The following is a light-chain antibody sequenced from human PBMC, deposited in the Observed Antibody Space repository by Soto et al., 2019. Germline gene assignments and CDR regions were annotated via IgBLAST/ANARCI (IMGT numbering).Light chain of an antibody. CDR3: SSNRDHSSNV. CDR1: RTDVGGYNF. CDR2: EVN. J-gene: IGLJ1*01. V-gene: IGLV2-14*01. Sequence: QSALSQPASVSGSPGQSITISCTGTRTDVGGYNFVSWYQQHPDKVPKLIIFEVNKRPSGVSSRFSGSKSGNTASLTISGLQAEDEADYYCSSNRDHSSNVYGYGTKLTVL.